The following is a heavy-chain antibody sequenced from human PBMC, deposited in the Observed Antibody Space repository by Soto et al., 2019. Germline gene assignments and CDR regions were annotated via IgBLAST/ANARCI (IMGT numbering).Heavy chain of an antibody. V-gene: IGHV3-74*01. CDR1: GFIFKMYW. D-gene: IGHD3-10*01. CDR2: IYNDGTYS. Sequence: GGSLRLSCAASGFIFKMYWMHWVRQSPGKGLVWISRIYNDGTYSDYADSVRGRFTISRDNVNDTLYLQMNSLRAEDSGLYYCTRGPRPISTGTGAYWGQGTQVTVSS. J-gene: IGHJ4*02. CDR3: TRGPRPISTGTGAY.